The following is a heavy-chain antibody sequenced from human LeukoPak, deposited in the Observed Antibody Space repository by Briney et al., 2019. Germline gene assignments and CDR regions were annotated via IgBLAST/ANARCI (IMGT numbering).Heavy chain of an antibody. D-gene: IGHD2-15*01. Sequence: GGSLRLSCAASGFTFSSYEINWVRQAPGKGLEWVSYISSSGSTIKYADSVKGRFTISRGNAKNSLYLQMNGLRAEDTAVYYCARVHGGYPFDQWGQGTLVTVSS. CDR3: ARVHGGYPFDQ. CDR2: ISSSGSTI. V-gene: IGHV3-48*03. CDR1: GFTFSSYE. J-gene: IGHJ4*02.